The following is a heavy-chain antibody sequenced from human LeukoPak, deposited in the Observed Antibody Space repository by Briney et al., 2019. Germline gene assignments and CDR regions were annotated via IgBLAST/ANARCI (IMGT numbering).Heavy chain of an antibody. CDR2: ISYSGTT. V-gene: IGHV4-39*07. J-gene: IGHJ4*02. D-gene: IGHD3-3*01. CDR1: GGSISSSAPY. Sequence: PSETLSLTCTVSGGSISSSAPYWGWIRQPPGKGLEWIGSISYSGTTYYNPSLKSRVTISVDTSKNQLSLKLSSVTAADTAVYYCARDPDFWSGYYYFDYWGQGTLVTVSS. CDR3: ARDPDFWSGYYYFDY.